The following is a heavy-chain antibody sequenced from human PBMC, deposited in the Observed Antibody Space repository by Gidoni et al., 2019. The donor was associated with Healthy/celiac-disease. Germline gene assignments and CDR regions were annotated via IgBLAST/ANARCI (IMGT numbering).Heavy chain of an antibody. CDR1: GGSFSGYY. J-gene: IGHJ5*02. Sequence: QVQLQQWGAGLLKPSETLSLTCAVYGGSFSGYYWSWIRQPPGKGLEWIGEINHSGSTNYNPSLKSRVTISVDTSKNQFSLKLSSVTAADTAVYYCARGEGVGAMNWFDPWGQGTLVTVSS. CDR2: INHSGST. D-gene: IGHD1-26*01. CDR3: ARGEGVGAMNWFDP. V-gene: IGHV4-34*01.